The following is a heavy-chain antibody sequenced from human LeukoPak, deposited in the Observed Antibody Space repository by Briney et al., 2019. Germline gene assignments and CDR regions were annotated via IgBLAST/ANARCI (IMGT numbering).Heavy chain of an antibody. J-gene: IGHJ4*02. V-gene: IGHV4-59*01. CDR1: GGSISSYY. D-gene: IGHD2-15*01. CDR3: ARDGGSGGRKAFDY. Sequence: SETLSLTRTVSGGSISSYYWSWIRQPPGKGLEWIGYIYYSGSTNYNPSLKSRVTISVHTSKNQFSLKLSSVTAADTAVYYCARDGGSGGRKAFDYWGQGTLVTVSS. CDR2: IYYSGST.